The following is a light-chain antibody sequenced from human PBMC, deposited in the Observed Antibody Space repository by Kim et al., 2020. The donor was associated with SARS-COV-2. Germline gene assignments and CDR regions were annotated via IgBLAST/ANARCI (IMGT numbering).Light chain of an antibody. CDR3: ATWDDSLSGPV. J-gene: IGLJ2*01. CDR2: RND. V-gene: IGLV1-47*01. Sequence: GQWVTISCSGSNANSGSKDVYWYQQLPGTAPKLLIYRNDQRPSGVPDRFSGSKSGTSASLAIRGLRSEDEAVYHCATWDDSLSGPVFGGGTQLTVL. CDR1: NANSGSKD.